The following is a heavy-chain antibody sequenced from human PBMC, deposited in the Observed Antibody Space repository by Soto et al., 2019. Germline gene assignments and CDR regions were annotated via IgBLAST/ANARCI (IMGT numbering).Heavy chain of an antibody. V-gene: IGHV4-59*08. CDR2: IYYSGST. D-gene: IGHD6-6*01. J-gene: IGHJ4*02. Sequence: SETLSLTCTVSGGSISSYYWSWIRQPPGKGLEWIGYIYYSGSTNYNPSLKSRVTISVDTSKNQFSLKLSSVTAADTAVYYCARHRIAARRHFDYWGQGTLVTVSS. CDR3: ARHRIAARRHFDY. CDR1: GGSISSYY.